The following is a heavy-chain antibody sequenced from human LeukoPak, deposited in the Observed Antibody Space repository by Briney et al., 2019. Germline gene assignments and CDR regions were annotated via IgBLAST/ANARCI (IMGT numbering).Heavy chain of an antibody. Sequence: PGGSLRLSCAASGFTFSDYNMRWIRQAPGKGVEWVSYISSSGSTIYYADSVKGRFTISRDNAKNSLYLQMNSLRAEDTAVYYCARDHFWWGFFDYWGQGTLVTVSS. CDR1: GFTFSDYN. V-gene: IGHV3-11*04. CDR2: ISSSGSTI. CDR3: ARDHFWWGFFDY. D-gene: IGHD2-8*02. J-gene: IGHJ4*02.